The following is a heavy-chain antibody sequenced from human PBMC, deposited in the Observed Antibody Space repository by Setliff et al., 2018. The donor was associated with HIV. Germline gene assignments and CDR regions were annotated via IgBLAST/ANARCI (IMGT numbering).Heavy chain of an antibody. CDR1: GDSISSGSYY. Sequence: SETLSLTCTISGDSISSGSYYWSWIRQPAGKGLEWIGRIYTSGTTNYNPSLKRRVTISVDTSKNQFSLKLSPVTAADTAVYYCASSSGYYSTVFYWGQGTRVTVSS. D-gene: IGHD3-22*01. CDR2: IYTSGTT. CDR3: ASSSGYYSTVFY. J-gene: IGHJ4*02. V-gene: IGHV4-61*02.